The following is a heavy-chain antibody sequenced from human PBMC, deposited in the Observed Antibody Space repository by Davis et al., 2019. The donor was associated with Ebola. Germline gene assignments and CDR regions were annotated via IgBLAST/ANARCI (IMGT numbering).Heavy chain of an antibody. D-gene: IGHD3-22*01. Sequence: GESLKISCAVSGFTFSSYWMSWVRQGPGKGLEWVAEIDEDGSKKDYVDSVKGRFTISRDNSKNTLYLQMNSLRAEDTAVYYCANWVGDSSGYYSNYYYYGMDVWGQGTTVTVSS. CDR3: ANWVGDSSGYYSNYYYYGMDV. J-gene: IGHJ6*02. CDR2: IDEDGSKK. CDR1: GFTFSSYW. V-gene: IGHV3-7*01.